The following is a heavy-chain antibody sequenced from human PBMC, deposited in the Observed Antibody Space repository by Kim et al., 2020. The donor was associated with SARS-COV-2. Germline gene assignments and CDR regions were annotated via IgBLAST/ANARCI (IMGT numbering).Heavy chain of an antibody. Sequence: SETLSLTCTVSGYSISSGDYWGWIRQPPGKGLEWIGSIYHSGSTYYNPSLKSRVTISVDTSKNQFSLKLSSVTAADTAVYYCARVRPSGHWFDPWGQGTLVTVSS. CDR3: ARVRPSGHWFDP. CDR1: GYSISSGDY. V-gene: IGHV4-38-2*02. J-gene: IGHJ5*02. CDR2: IYHSGST.